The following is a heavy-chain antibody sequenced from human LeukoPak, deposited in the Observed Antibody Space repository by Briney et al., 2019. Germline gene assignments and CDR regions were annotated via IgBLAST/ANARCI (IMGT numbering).Heavy chain of an antibody. Sequence: GGSLRLSCAASGFTFHDYAMHWVRQAPGKGLEWVANIMEDGSKTNYVDSVKGRFTISRDNAKTSLYLHMSSLRAEDTAIYYCAKDIVGGGNDYWGRGPLVIVSS. J-gene: IGHJ4*02. V-gene: IGHV3-7*01. D-gene: IGHD2-15*01. CDR1: GFTFHDYA. CDR3: AKDIVGGGNDY. CDR2: IMEDGSKT.